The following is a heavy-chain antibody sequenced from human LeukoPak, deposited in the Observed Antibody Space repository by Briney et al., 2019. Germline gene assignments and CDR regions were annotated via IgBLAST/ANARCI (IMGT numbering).Heavy chain of an antibody. D-gene: IGHD7-27*01. CDR1: GFPFASYV. CDR3: AXXXXWAXDL. V-gene: IGHV3-48*02. J-gene: IGHJ5*02. Sequence: GGSLRLSCEGSGFPFASYVMSWVRQAPGKGLEWIAYINHDAEMIFYPDFVKGRFTISRDNAKKSLYLQMNALRYEDTAIYYFAXXXXWAXDLWGQGTLVTVSS. CDR2: INHDAEMI.